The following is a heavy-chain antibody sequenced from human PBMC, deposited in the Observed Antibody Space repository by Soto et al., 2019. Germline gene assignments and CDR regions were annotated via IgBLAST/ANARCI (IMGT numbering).Heavy chain of an antibody. V-gene: IGHV4-59*01. Sequence: SETLSLTCTVSGGSISSYYWSWIRQPPGKGLEWIGYIYYSGSTNYNPSLKSRVTISVDTSKNQFSLKLSSVTAADTAVYYGARGGAGYYDFWSGYYPPFDYWGQGTLVTVSS. CDR1: GGSISSYY. J-gene: IGHJ4*02. D-gene: IGHD3-3*01. CDR2: IYYSGST. CDR3: ARGGAGYYDFWSGYYPPFDY.